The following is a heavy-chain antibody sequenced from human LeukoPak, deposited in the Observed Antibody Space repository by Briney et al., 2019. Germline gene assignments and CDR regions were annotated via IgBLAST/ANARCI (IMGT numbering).Heavy chain of an antibody. Sequence: PSETLSLTCTVSGGSISSSSYYWGWIRQPPGKGLEWIGSIYHSGSTYYNPSLKSRVTISVDTSKNQFSLKLSSVTAADTAVYYCARGVVVAANDDAFDIWGQGTMVTVSS. D-gene: IGHD2-15*01. CDR3: ARGVVVAANDDAFDI. CDR2: IYHSGST. J-gene: IGHJ3*02. V-gene: IGHV4-39*07. CDR1: GGSISSSSYY.